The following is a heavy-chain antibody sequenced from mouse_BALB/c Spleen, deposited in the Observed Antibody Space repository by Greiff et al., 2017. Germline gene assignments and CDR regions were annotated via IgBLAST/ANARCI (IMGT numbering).Heavy chain of an antibody. CDR3: NAAYYYGSSYRY. V-gene: IGHV14-4*02. D-gene: IGHD1-1*01. CDR1: GFNIKDYY. J-gene: IGHJ2*01. CDR2: IDPENGDT. Sequence: EVQLQQSGAELVRSGASVKLSCTASGFNIKDYYMHWVKQRPEQGLEWIGWIDPENGDTEYAPKFQGKATMTTDTSSNTAYLQLSSLTSEDTAVYYCNAAYYYGSSYRYWGQGTTLTVAS.